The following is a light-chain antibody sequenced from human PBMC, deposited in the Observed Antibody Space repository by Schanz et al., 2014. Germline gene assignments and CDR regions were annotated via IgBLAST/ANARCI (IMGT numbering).Light chain of an antibody. Sequence: EIVMTQSPATLSVSPGERATLSCRASQSVYSNLAWYQQKPGQAPRLLINGASTRATGVPARFSGSGSGTEFTLTVSSLQSEGFAVYYCQQYNNWPRTFGPGTKVEIK. J-gene: IGKJ1*01. CDR3: QQYNNWPRT. V-gene: IGKV3-15*01. CDR1: QSVYSN. CDR2: GAS.